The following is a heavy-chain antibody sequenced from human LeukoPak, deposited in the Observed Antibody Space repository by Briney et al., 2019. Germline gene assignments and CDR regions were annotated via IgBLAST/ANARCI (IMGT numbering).Heavy chain of an antibody. CDR3: ARGLKPSKSSWPFGY. Sequence: GASVKVSCKASGGTFSSYAISWVRQAPGQGLEWMGRIIPILGIANYAQKFQGRVTMTRNTSISTAYMELSSLRSEDTAVYYCARGLKPSKSSWPFGYWGQGTLVTVSS. D-gene: IGHD6-13*01. V-gene: IGHV1-69*04. CDR1: GGTFSSYA. J-gene: IGHJ4*02. CDR2: IIPILGIA.